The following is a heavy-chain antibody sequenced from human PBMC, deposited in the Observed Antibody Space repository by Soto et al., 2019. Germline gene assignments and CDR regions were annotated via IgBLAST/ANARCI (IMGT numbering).Heavy chain of an antibody. D-gene: IGHD3-9*01. J-gene: IGHJ4*02. V-gene: IGHV4-30-2*01. CDR2: IYHSGST. CDR1: GGSISSGGYS. CDR3: ASSYILNGYYMNYFDY. Sequence: TLSLPFAVSGGSISSGGYSWSWIRQPPGKGLEWIGYIYHSGSTYYNPSLKSRVTISVDRSKNQFSLKLSSVTAADTAVYYCASSYILNGYYMNYFDYWGQGTLVTVSS.